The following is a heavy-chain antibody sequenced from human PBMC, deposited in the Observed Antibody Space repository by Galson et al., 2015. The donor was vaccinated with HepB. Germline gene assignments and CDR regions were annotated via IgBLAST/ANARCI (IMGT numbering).Heavy chain of an antibody. CDR3: GRIYSAGNSGFKYAMDV. CDR2: IDWDDDK. V-gene: IGHV2-70*04. J-gene: IGHJ6*02. CDR1: GFSLSTSGMR. Sequence: PALVKPTQTLTLTCTFSGFSLSTSGMRVTWIRQPPGKALEWLARIDWDDDKFYSTSLKTRLTISKDTSKNQVVLTMTNMDPVDTATYYCGRIYSAGNSGFKYAMDVWGQGTTVTVSS. D-gene: IGHD6-25*01.